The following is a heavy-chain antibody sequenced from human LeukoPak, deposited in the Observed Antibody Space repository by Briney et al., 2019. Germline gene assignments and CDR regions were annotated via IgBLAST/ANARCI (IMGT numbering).Heavy chain of an antibody. D-gene: IGHD1-1*01. Sequence: PSETLSLTCTVSGGSISSSSYYWGWIRQPPGKGLEWIGSIYYSGSTYYNPSLKSRVTISVDTSKNQFSLKLSSVTAADTAVYYCARAHRVRHAIDYWGQGTLVTVSS. CDR3: ARAHRVRHAIDY. CDR1: GGSISSSSYY. V-gene: IGHV4-39*07. CDR2: IYYSGST. J-gene: IGHJ4*02.